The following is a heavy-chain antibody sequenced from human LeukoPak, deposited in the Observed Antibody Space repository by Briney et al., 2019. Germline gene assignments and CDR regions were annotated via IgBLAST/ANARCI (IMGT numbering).Heavy chain of an antibody. CDR1: GYSISSGYY. J-gene: IGHJ4*02. D-gene: IGHD6-6*01. CDR2: IYHSGGT. Sequence: SETLSLTCAVSGYSISSGYYWGWIRQPPGKGLEWIGSIYHSGGTYYNPSLKSRVTISVDTSKNQFSLKLSSVTAADTAVYYCARRVAARPLWYFDYWGQGTVVTVSS. CDR3: ARRVAARPLWYFDY. V-gene: IGHV4-38-2*01.